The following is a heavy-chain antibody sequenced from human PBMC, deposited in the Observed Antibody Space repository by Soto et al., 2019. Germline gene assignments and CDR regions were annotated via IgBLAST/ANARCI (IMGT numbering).Heavy chain of an antibody. Sequence: EVQLLESGGGLVQPGGSLRLSCAASGFTFSSYAMSWVRQAPGKGLEWVSAISGSGGSTYYADSVKGRFTISRDNSKNTLYRQMTSLRAEDTAVYYCAKGRYVEKREQRLISGMDVWGQGTTVTVSS. CDR3: AKGRYVEKREQRLISGMDV. D-gene: IGHD6-25*01. V-gene: IGHV3-23*01. CDR1: GFTFSSYA. J-gene: IGHJ6*02. CDR2: ISGSGGST.